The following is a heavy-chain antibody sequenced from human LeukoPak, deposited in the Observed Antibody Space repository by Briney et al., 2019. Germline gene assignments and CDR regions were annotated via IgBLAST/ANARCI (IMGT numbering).Heavy chain of an antibody. CDR2: ISYDGSNK. CDR1: GFTFSNFA. V-gene: IGHV3-30-3*01. CDR3: ARIVVVTAIQDY. D-gene: IGHD2-21*02. J-gene: IGHJ4*02. Sequence: PGRSLRLSCAASGFTFSNFAMHWVRQAPGKGLEWVAVISYDGSNKYYADSVKGRFTISRDNSKNTLYLQMNSLRAEDTAVYYCARIVVVTAIQDYWGQGTLVTVSS.